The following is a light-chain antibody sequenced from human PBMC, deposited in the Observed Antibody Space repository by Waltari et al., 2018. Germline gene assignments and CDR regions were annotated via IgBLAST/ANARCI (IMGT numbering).Light chain of an antibody. Sequence: DIQMTQSPSTLSASLGDRVTITCRASQSIRSWLAWYQQKPGKAPKVLIYDASTFESGVSSRFSGSGSGTEFTLTINGLQPDDFATYYCQHYNNYSFGQGTRVEIK. CDR3: QHYNNYS. CDR2: DAS. CDR1: QSIRSW. V-gene: IGKV1-5*01. J-gene: IGKJ1*01.